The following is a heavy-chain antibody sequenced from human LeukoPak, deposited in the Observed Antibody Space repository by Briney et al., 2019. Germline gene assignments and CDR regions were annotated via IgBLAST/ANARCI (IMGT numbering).Heavy chain of an antibody. CDR3: AKDYDILTGSEY. V-gene: IGHV3-23*01. CDR2: ISGSSSST. Sequence: PGGSLRLSCAASGFTFSSYAMSWVRQAPGKGLEWVSAISGSSSSTYYADSVKGRFTISRDNSKNTLYLQMNSLRAEDTAVYYCAKDYDILTGSEYWGQGTLVTVSS. D-gene: IGHD3-9*01. J-gene: IGHJ4*02. CDR1: GFTFSSYA.